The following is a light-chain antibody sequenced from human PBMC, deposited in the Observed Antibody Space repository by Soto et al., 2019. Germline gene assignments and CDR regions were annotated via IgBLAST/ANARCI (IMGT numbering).Light chain of an antibody. V-gene: IGLV2-8*01. Sequence: QSALTQPPSASGSPGQSVTTSCTGTSSDVGGYNYVSWYQQHPGKAPKLIIYEVTKLPSGVPDRFSGSKSGNTASLTVSGLQAEDEADYYCRSYSGTNNVVFGGGTKLTVL. CDR1: SSDVGGYNY. CDR2: EVT. J-gene: IGLJ2*01. CDR3: RSYSGTNNVV.